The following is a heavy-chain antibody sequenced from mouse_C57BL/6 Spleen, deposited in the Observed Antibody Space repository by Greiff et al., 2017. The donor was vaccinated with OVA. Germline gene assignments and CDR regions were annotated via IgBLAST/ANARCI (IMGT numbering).Heavy chain of an antibody. J-gene: IGHJ2*01. CDR1: GYTFTSYW. D-gene: IGHD4-1*01. CDR2: IDPSDSYT. CDR3: AREGTVLYYFDY. Sequence: VQLQQPGAELVRPGTSVKLSCKASGYTFTSYWMHWVKQRPGQGLEWIGVIDPSDSYTNYNQKFKGKATLTVDTSSSTAYMQLSSLTSEDSADYYCAREGTVLYYFDYWGQGTTLTVSS. V-gene: IGHV1-59*01.